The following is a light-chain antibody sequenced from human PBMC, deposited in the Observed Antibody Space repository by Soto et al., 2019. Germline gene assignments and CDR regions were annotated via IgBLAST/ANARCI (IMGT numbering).Light chain of an antibody. Sequence: DVQVTQSPSSLSASVGDRVNISCRTSRGIYNYLAWYQQRSGQIPKLLINAASSLQSGVPDRFSGSGSGTDFTLTISSLQAEDVAVYYCQQYYSTPLTFGGGTKVDIK. CDR3: QQYYSTPLT. CDR2: AAS. J-gene: IGKJ4*01. V-gene: IGKV1-27*01. CDR1: RGIYNY.